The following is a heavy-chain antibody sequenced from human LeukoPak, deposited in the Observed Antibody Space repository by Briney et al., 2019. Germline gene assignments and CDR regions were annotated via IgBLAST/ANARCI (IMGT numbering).Heavy chain of an antibody. J-gene: IGHJ4*02. Sequence: PSETLSLTCTVSGGSISSSSYYWTWIRQPPGNGLEWIGYIYYSGSTNYNPSLKSRVTISVDTSKNQFSLKLSSVTAADTAVYYCARGSGSYFDFDYWGQGTLVTVSS. CDR1: GGSISSSSYY. CDR3: ARGSGSYFDFDY. D-gene: IGHD1-26*01. V-gene: IGHV4-61*01. CDR2: IYYSGST.